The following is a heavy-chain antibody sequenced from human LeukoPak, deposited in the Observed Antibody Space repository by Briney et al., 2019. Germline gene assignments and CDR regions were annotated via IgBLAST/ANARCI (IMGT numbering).Heavy chain of an antibody. J-gene: IGHJ1*01. CDR1: GFTFGSYA. V-gene: IGHV3-30-3*01. D-gene: IGHD3-22*01. CDR2: ISYDGSNK. CDR3: ARERLDSSGYYYGYFQH. Sequence: GGSLRLSCAASGFTFGSYATHWVRQAPGKGLEWVAVISYDGSNKYYADSVKGRFTISRDNSKNTLYLQMNSLRAEDTAVYYCARERLDSSGYYYGYFQHWGQGTLVTVSS.